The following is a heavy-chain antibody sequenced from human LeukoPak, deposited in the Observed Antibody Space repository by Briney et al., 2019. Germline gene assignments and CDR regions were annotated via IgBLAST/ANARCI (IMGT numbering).Heavy chain of an antibody. CDR3: ARSPYSGSSFDI. CDR1: GFTFSSYW. CDR2: IKSGGSST. V-gene: IGHV3-74*01. Sequence: GGSLRLSCAASGFTFSSYWMHWVRQAPGKGLVWVSRIKSGGSSTSYADSVKGRFTISRDNAKNTLYLQMNSLRAEDTAVYYCARSPYSGSSFDIWGRGTMVTVSS. D-gene: IGHD1-26*01. J-gene: IGHJ3*02.